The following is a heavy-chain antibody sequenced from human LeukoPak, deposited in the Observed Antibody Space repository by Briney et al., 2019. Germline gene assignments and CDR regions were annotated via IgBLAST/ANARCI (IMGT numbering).Heavy chain of an antibody. D-gene: IGHD3-10*01. Sequence: ASVKVSCKASGGTFSSYAISWVRQAPGQGLEWMGGIIPIFGTANYAQKFQGRVTITADESTSTAYMELSSLRSEDTAVYYCARGLVRFGELFFDYWGQGTLVTVSS. CDR3: ARGLVRFGELFFDY. J-gene: IGHJ4*02. CDR1: GGTFSSYA. V-gene: IGHV1-69*13. CDR2: IIPIFGTA.